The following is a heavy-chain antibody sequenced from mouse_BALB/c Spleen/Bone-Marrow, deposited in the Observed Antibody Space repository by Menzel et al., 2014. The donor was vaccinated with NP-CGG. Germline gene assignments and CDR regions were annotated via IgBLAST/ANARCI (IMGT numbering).Heavy chain of an antibody. V-gene: IGHV3-8*02. CDR2: ISHSGST. J-gene: IGHJ1*01. CDR3: ARGIYYYGRSFYWCHDV. D-gene: IGHD1-1*01. CDR1: GDSITSGY. Sequence: EVKLVESGPSLVKPSQTLSLTCSATGDSITSGYWNWIRNFPGNKLEYMGYISHSGSTYYNPSPRSRISITRDSSKNQYYLQLNSVTIEDTATYYCARGIYYYGRSFYWCHDVWGAGTTVTGSS.